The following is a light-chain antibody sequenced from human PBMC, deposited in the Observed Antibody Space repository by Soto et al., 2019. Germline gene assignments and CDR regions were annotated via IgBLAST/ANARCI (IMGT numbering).Light chain of an antibody. J-gene: IGKJ5*01. CDR3: QQYNNWPPIT. Sequence: IVLTQSPGSLPLSPGERATLSCRASQSISNNYLAWYRQKPDQAPRLLIYGASTRATGIPARFSGSGSGTEFTLTISSLQSEDFAVYYCQQYNNWPPITFGQGTRLEV. V-gene: IGKV3-15*01. CDR1: QSISNN. CDR2: GAS.